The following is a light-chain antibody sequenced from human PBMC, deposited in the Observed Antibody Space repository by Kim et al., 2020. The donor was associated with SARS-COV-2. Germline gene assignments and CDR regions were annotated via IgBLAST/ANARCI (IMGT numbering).Light chain of an antibody. J-gene: IGKJ2*01. Sequence: EIVMTQSPATLSVSPGERVTLSCRASQSISSSLAWYQQKPGQAPRLLIYNSFTRATGIPARFSGSGSGTEFTLTISSLQSEDFALYYCQQYNNWPPMYTFGQGTKLEIK. V-gene: IGKV3-15*01. CDR2: NSF. CDR3: QQYNNWPPMYT. CDR1: QSISSS.